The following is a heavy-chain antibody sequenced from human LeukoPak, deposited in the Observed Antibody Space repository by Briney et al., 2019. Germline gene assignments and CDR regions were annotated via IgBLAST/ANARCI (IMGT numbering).Heavy chain of an antibody. CDR2: IYHSGST. V-gene: IGHV4-4*02. D-gene: IGHD6-19*01. CDR1: GGSISSSNW. J-gene: IGHJ5*02. Sequence: PSETLSLTCAVSGGSISSSNWWSWVRQPPGKGLEWIGEIYHSGSTNYNPSLKSRVTISVDESKNQFSLKLSSVTAADTAVYYCARVQQWLVLGWFDPWGQGTLVTVSS. CDR3: ARVQQWLVLGWFDP.